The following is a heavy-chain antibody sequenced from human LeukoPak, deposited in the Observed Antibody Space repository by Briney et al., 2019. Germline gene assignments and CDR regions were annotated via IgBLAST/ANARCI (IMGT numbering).Heavy chain of an antibody. CDR1: GFTFDDYA. V-gene: IGHV3-9*01. CDR2: ISWNSGSI. Sequence: PGGSLRLSCAASGFTFDDYAMHWVRQAPGKGLEWVSGISWNSGSIVYADSVKGRFTISRDNAKNSLYLQMNSLRAEDTALYYCAKDKEYDILTGYPSDWGQGTLVTVSS. CDR3: AKDKEYDILTGYPSD. J-gene: IGHJ4*02. D-gene: IGHD3-9*01.